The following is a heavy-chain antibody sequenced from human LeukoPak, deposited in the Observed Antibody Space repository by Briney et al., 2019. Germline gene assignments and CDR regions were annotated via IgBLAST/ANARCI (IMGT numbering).Heavy chain of an antibody. CDR1: GFTFSSYG. J-gene: IGHJ6*04. V-gene: IGHV3-30*03. Sequence: PGRSLRLSCAASGFTFSSYGMHWVRQAPGKGLEWVAVISYDGSNKYYADSVKGRFTISRDNAQNSLYLQMNSLRAEDTAVYYCARTDGMDVWGKGTTVTVSS. CDR2: ISYDGSNK. CDR3: ARTDGMDV.